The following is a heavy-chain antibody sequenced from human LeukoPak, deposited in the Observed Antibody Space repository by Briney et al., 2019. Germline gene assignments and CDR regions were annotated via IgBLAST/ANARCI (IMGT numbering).Heavy chain of an antibody. CDR2: IYTSGST. J-gene: IGHJ4*02. D-gene: IGHD6-19*01. Sequence: SETLSLTCTVSGGSISSYYWSWIRQPAGKGLEWIGRIYTSGSTNYNPSLKSRVTISVDTSKNQFSLKLSSVTAADTAVYYCARRTKYSSGWFAFDYWGQGTLVTVSS. V-gene: IGHV4-4*07. CDR1: GGSISSYY. CDR3: ARRTKYSSGWFAFDY.